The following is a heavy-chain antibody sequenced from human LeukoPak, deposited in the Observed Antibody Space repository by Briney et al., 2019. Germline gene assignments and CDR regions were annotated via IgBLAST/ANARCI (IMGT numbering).Heavy chain of an antibody. CDR1: GGSFSGYY. Sequence: SETLSLTCAVYGGSFSGYYWSWIRQPPGKGLEWIGEINHSGSTNYNPSLKSRVTISVDTSKNQFSLKLSSVTAADTAAYYCARQTYYYDSSGYAFDYWGQGTLVTVSS. CDR3: ARQTYYYDSSGYAFDY. CDR2: INHSGST. J-gene: IGHJ4*02. D-gene: IGHD3-22*01. V-gene: IGHV4-34*01.